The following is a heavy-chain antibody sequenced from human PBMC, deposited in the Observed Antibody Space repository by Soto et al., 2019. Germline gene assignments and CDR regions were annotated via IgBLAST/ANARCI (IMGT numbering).Heavy chain of an antibody. V-gene: IGHV4-34*01. CDR2: INHSGST. J-gene: IGHJ6*02. D-gene: IGHD3-16*01. Sequence: ASETLSLTCAVYGGSFSGYYWSWIRQPPGKGLEWIGEINHSGSTNYNPSLKSRVTISVDTSKNQFSLKLSSVTAADTAVYYCARMLGGRLQGIYYYYYYGMDVWGQGTTVTAP. CDR3: ARMLGGRLQGIYYYYYYGMDV. CDR1: GGSFSGYY.